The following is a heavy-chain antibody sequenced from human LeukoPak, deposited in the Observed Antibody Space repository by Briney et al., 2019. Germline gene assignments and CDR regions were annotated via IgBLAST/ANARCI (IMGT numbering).Heavy chain of an antibody. CDR3: ARQGYGDYPLVDY. CDR1: LGSLSSSSYY. D-gene: IGHD4-17*01. CDR2: IYYSGGT. J-gene: IGHJ4*02. Sequence: SETLSLTRTVSLGSLSSSSYYWGWTRQPPGKGLEWIGSIYYSGGTYYSPSLKSRVTISVDTSKNQFSLKVGSVTAADRAVYYCARQGYGDYPLVDYWDQGTLVTVS. V-gene: IGHV4-39*01.